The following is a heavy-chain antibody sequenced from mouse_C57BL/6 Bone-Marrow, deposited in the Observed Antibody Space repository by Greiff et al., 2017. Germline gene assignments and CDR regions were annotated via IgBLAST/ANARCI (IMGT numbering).Heavy chain of an antibody. CDR1: GFTFSDYG. Sequence: DVKLVESGGGLVKPGGSLKLSCAASGFTFSDYGMHWVRQAPEKGLEWVAYISSGSSTIYYADTVKGRFTISRDNAKNNLYLQMSHLKSEDTAMYYCARRETGFAYWGQGTLVTVSA. CDR3: ARRETGFAY. V-gene: IGHV5-17*03. CDR2: ISSGSSTI. J-gene: IGHJ3*01.